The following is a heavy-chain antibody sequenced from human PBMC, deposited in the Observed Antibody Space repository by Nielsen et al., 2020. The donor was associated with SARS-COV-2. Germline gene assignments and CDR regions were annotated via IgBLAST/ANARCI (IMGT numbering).Heavy chain of an antibody. CDR1: GGSISSGGYY. J-gene: IGHJ6*03. CDR2: IYYSGST. D-gene: IGHD2-2*01. V-gene: IGHV4-31*03. Sequence: SLRLSCTVSGGSISSGGYYWSWIRQHPGKGLEWIGYIYYSGSTYYNPSLKSRVTISVDTSKNQFSLKLNSVTAADTAVYYCARDRPLGYCSSTSCRRYMDVWGKGTTVTVSS. CDR3: ARDRPLGYCSSTSCRRYMDV.